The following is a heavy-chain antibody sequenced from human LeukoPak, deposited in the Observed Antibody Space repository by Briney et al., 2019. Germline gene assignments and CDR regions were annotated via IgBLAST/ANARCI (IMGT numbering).Heavy chain of an antibody. CDR3: ARAPYTSSSRHFDY. J-gene: IGHJ4*02. V-gene: IGHV3-21*01. Sequence: GGSLRLSCAASGFTFSSYSMNWVRQAPGKGLEWVSSISSSSSYIYYADSVKGRFTISRDNAKNSLSLQMNSLRAEDTAVYFCARAPYTSSSRHFDYWGQGTLVTVSS. D-gene: IGHD6-13*01. CDR2: ISSSSSYI. CDR1: GFTFSSYS.